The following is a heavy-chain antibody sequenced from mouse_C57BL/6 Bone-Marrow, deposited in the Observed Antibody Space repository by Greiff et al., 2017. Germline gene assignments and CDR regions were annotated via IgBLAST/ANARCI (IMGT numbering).Heavy chain of an antibody. V-gene: IGHV5-9-1*02. CDR3: TSETGTGEFAY. Sequence: EVMLVESGEGLVKPGGSLKLSCAASGFTFSSYAMSWVRQTPEKRLEWVAYISSGGDYIYYADTVKGRFTLSRDNARNTLYLQMSSLKSEDTAMYYCTSETGTGEFAYWGQGTLVTVSA. CDR1: GFTFSSYA. D-gene: IGHD4-1*01. J-gene: IGHJ3*01. CDR2: ISSGGDYI.